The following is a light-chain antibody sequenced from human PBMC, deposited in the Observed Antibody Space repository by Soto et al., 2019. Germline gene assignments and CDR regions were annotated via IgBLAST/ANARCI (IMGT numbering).Light chain of an antibody. CDR3: QSYGSSPSANFV. V-gene: IGLV1-40*01. CDR1: SSNIGAGYD. J-gene: IGLJ1*01. Sequence: QSVLTQPPSVSGSPGQSVTISCTWISSNIGAGYDVHWYQQLPGKAPKLLIYGNDNRPSGVPERFSGSKSGTSASLAITGLRADDEADYYCQSYGSSPSANFVFGTGTKV. CDR2: GND.